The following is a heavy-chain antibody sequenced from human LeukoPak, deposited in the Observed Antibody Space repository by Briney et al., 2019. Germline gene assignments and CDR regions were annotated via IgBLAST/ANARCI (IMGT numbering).Heavy chain of an antibody. D-gene: IGHD3-3*01. CDR3: ARARQYYDFWSGQTGVFDY. CDR2: INHSGST. V-gene: IGHV4-34*01. CDR1: GGSFSGYY. J-gene: IGHJ4*02. Sequence: PSETLSLTCAVYGGSFSGYYWSWIRQPPGKGLEWIGEINHSGSTNYNPSLKSRVTISVDTSKNQFSLKLSSVTAADTAVYYCARARQYYDFWSGQTGVFDYRGQGTLVTVSS.